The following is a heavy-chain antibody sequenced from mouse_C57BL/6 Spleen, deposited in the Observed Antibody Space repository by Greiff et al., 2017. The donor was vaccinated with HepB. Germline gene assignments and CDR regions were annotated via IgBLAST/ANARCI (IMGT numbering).Heavy chain of an antibody. CDR3: ARWEDGYWFAY. J-gene: IGHJ3*01. Sequence: QVQLQQPGAELVKPGASVKLSCKASGYTFTSYWMQWVKQRPGQGLEWIGEIDPSDSYTNYNQKCKGKATLTVDTSSSTAYMQLSSLTSEDSAVYYCARWEDGYWFAYWGQGTLVTVSA. V-gene: IGHV1-50*01. CDR2: IDPSDSYT. CDR1: GYTFTSYW. D-gene: IGHD2-3*01.